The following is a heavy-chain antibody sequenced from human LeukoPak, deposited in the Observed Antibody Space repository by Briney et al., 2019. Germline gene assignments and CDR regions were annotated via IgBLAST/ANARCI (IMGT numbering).Heavy chain of an antibody. CDR2: IYSSGST. Sequence: SETLSLTCTVSGGSISGHYWTWIRQPAGRGLEWIGRIYSSGSTYYNPSLMSRVIISLDTSNNQFSLRVTSVTAADTAVYYCARGKEMTAVAGYYSFDYWGQGTLVSVSS. CDR1: GGSISGHY. V-gene: IGHV4-4*07. CDR3: ARGKEMTAVAGYYSFDY. J-gene: IGHJ4*02. D-gene: IGHD6-19*01.